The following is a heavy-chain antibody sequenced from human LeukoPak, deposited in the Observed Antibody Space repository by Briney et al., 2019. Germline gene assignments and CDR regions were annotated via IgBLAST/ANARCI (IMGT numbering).Heavy chain of an antibody. CDR1: GFTFSRYA. V-gene: IGHV3-30*04. D-gene: IGHD3-22*01. CDR2: ISYDGTNK. Sequence: PGTSLRLSCAASGFTFSRYAMHWVRQVPGKGLEWVAVISYDGTNKYYADSVKGRFTISRDNSKNTLFLQMNSLRAEDTAVYYCARGSRYDSSGYDAFDIWGQGTMATVSS. CDR3: ARGSRYDSSGYDAFDI. J-gene: IGHJ3*02.